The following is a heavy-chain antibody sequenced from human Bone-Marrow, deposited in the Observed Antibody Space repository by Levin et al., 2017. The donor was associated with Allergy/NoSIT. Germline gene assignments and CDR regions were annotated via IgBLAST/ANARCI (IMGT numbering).Heavy chain of an antibody. D-gene: IGHD2-21*01. CDR2: TKHKPESYTT. Sequence: QTGGSLRLSCAASGFTLSDHYMDWVRQAPGKGLEWVGRTKHKPESYTTEYAASVKGRFTISRDDSRSSLYLQMNSLTAEDTAVYFCARGVSVPYSAFDYWGQGTLVTVSS. CDR3: ARGVSVPYSAFDY. CDR1: GFTLSDHY. J-gene: IGHJ4*02. V-gene: IGHV3-72*01.